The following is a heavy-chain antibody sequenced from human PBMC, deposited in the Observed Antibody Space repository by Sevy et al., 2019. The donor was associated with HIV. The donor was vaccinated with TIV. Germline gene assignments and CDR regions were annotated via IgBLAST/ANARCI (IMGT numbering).Heavy chain of an antibody. V-gene: IGHV1-8*01. CDR1: GYTFTSYD. D-gene: IGHD3-10*01. CDR3: ARVTMVRGVGYYYYGMDV. J-gene: IGHJ6*02. CDR2: MNPNSGNT. Sequence: ASVKVSCKASGYTFTSYDINWVRQATGQGLEWMGWMNPNSGNTGYAQKFQGRVTMTRNTSISTAYMELSSLRSEDTAVYYCARVTMVRGVGYYYYGMDVWGLGTTVTVSS.